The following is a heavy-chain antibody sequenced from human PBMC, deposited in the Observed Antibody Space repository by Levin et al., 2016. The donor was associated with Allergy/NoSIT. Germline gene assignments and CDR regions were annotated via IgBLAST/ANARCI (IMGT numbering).Heavy chain of an antibody. CDR2: ISAYNGNT. Sequence: WVRQAPGQGLEWMGWISAYNGNTNYAQKLQGRVTMTTDTSTSTAYMELRSLRSDDTAVYYCARDSFPTYYYYGMDVWGQGTTVTVSS. J-gene: IGHJ6*02. D-gene: IGHD3-16*01. V-gene: IGHV1-18*01. CDR3: ARDSFPTYYYYGMDV.